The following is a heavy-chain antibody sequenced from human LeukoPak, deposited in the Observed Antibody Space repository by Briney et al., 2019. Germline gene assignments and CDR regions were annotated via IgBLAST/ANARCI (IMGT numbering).Heavy chain of an antibody. J-gene: IGHJ4*02. V-gene: IGHV1-69*02. D-gene: IGHD3-3*01. Sequence: ASVKVSCKASGGTFSSYTISWVRQAPGQGLEWMGRIIPILGIANYAQKFQGRVTITADKSTSTAYMELSSLRSEDTAVYYCARAVPPNLEWFYYWGQGTLVTVSS. CDR2: IIPILGIA. CDR3: ARAVPPNLEWFYY. CDR1: GGTFSSYT.